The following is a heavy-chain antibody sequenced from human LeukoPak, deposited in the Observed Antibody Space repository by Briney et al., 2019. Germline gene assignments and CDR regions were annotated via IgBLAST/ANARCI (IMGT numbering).Heavy chain of an antibody. V-gene: IGHV4-59*01. CDR2: IYYSGST. Sequence: SETLSLTCTVSGGSISSYYWSWIRQPPGKGLEWIGYIYYSGSTNYNPSLKSRVTISVDTSKNQFSLKLSSVTAADTAAYYCAGGLAAAGFDYWGQGTLVTVSS. CDR3: AGGLAAAGFDY. D-gene: IGHD6-13*01. CDR1: GGSISSYY. J-gene: IGHJ4*02.